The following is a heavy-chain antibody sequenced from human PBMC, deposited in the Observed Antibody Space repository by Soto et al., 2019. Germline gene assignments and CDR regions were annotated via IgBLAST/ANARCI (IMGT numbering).Heavy chain of an antibody. D-gene: IGHD5-12*01. CDR2: INHSGST. J-gene: IGHJ4*02. CDR1: GGSFSGYY. CDR3: ERVRIVATITGLFDY. Sequence: SETLSLTCAVYGGSFSGYYWSWIRQPPGKGLEWIGEINHSGSTNYNPSLKSRVTISVDTSKNQFSLKLSSVTAADTAVYYCERVRIVATITGLFDYWGQGTLVTVSS. V-gene: IGHV4-34*01.